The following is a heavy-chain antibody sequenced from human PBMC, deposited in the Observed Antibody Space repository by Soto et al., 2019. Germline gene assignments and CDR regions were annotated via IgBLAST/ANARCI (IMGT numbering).Heavy chain of an antibody. CDR2: FYYSGST. CDR1: VGSISSGYYY. Sequence: SETLSPTCTVSVGSISSGYYYWSWIRQHPGKGLEWIGYFYYSGSTYYNPSLKSRVTISVNTSKNQFSLKLSSVTAADTAVYYCARSVFPWGQGTLVTVSS. J-gene: IGHJ5*02. V-gene: IGHV4-31*03. CDR3: ARSVFP.